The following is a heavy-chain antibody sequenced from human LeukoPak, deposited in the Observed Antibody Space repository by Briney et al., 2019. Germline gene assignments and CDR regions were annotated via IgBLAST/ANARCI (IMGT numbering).Heavy chain of an antibody. J-gene: IGHJ4*02. CDR1: GYTSTGYY. D-gene: IGHD3-22*01. Sequence: ASVKVSCKASGYTSTGYYIHWVRQAPGQGLEWMGIVNPGGGGTSYAQKFQGRVTMTRDTSTSTVYMEMSSLRSEDTAVYYCARGGDYYDSSGYHYAATHWGQGTLVTVSS. CDR2: VNPGGGGT. V-gene: IGHV1-46*01. CDR3: ARGGDYYDSSGYHYAATH.